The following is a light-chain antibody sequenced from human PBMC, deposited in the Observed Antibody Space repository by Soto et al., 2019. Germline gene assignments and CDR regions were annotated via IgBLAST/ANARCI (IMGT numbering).Light chain of an antibody. CDR3: AAWDDSLNAL. CDR1: SSNIGSNT. CDR2: SNN. V-gene: IGLV1-44*01. J-gene: IGLJ1*01. Sequence: QSALTQPPSASGTPGQRVTISCSGSSSNIGSNTVNWYQQLPGTAPKLLIYSNNQRPSGVPDRFSGSKSGTSASLAISGLQSEGEADYYCAAWDDSLNALFGTGTKLTVL.